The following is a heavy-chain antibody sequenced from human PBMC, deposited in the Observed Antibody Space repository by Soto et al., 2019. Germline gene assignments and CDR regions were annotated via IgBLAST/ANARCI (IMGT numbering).Heavy chain of an antibody. CDR2: ISAYNGNT. J-gene: IGHJ5*02. D-gene: IGHD6-13*01. Sequence: ASVKVSCKASGYTFTSYCISWVRQAPGQGLEWMGWISAYNGNTNYAQKLQGRVTMTTDTSTSTAYMELRSLRSDDTAVYYCAREIAAAGTFWFDPWGQGTLVTVSS. CDR3: AREIAAAGTFWFDP. CDR1: GYTFTSYC. V-gene: IGHV1-18*01.